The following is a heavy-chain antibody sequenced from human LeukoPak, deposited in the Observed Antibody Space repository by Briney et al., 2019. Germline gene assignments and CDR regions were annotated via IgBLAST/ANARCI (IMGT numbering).Heavy chain of an antibody. J-gene: IGHJ1*01. CDR1: GGSISSGSYY. Sequence: PSETLSLTCTVSGGSISSGSYYWGWIRQPPGKGLEWVGCIYYSGSTYYNPSLKSRVTISVDTSKNQFSLKLSSVTAADTAVYYCARGDSSSWYRPYFQHWGQGTLVTVSS. CDR3: ARGDSSSWYRPYFQH. CDR2: IYYSGST. D-gene: IGHD6-13*01. V-gene: IGHV4-39*07.